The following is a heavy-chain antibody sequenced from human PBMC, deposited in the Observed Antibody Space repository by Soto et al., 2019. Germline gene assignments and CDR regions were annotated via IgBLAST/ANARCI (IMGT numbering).Heavy chain of an antibody. Sequence: QVRLVESGGGVVQPGRSLRLSCVASGLTFSSYGIHWVRQAPGKGLEWVGVISSDGGTKYYADSVKGRFTISRDNSKNTLYLQMDSLRPEDTAVYYCAKEIEVAGDLDYWGHGTLVTVSS. J-gene: IGHJ4*01. CDR2: ISSDGGTK. D-gene: IGHD6-19*01. CDR1: GLTFSSYG. V-gene: IGHV3-30*18. CDR3: AKEIEVAGDLDY.